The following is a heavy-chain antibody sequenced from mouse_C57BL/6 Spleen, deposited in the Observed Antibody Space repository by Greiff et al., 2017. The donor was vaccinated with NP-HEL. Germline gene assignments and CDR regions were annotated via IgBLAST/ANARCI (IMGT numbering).Heavy chain of an antibody. Sequence: EVQLQQSGAELVRPGASVKLSCTASGFNIKDDYMHWVKQRPEQGLEWIGWIDPENGDTEYASKFQGKATITADTSSNTAYLQLSSLTSEDTAVYYCTTKDGNYPVAYWGQGTLVTVSA. D-gene: IGHD2-1*01. J-gene: IGHJ3*01. CDR3: TTKDGNYPVAY. CDR1: GFNIKDDY. CDR2: IDPENGDT. V-gene: IGHV14-4*01.